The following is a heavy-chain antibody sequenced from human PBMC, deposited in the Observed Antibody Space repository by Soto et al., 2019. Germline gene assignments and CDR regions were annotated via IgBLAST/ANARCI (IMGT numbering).Heavy chain of an antibody. CDR3: AHSRDCSSSSSSPVGYYYGMDV. CDR1: GFSLSTSGVG. J-gene: IGHJ6*02. Sequence: SGPTLVNPTQTLTLTCTFSGFSLSTSGVGVGWIRQPPGKALEWLALIYWNDDKRYSPSLKSRLTITKDTSKNQVVLTTTNMEPVDTPTYDCAHSRDCSSSSSSPVGYYYGMDVWGQGTTVTVSS. CDR2: IYWNDDK. V-gene: IGHV2-5*01. D-gene: IGHD2-2*01.